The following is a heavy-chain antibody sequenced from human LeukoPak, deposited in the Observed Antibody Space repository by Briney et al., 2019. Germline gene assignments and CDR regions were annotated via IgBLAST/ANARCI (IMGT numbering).Heavy chain of an antibody. CDR3: ARDRGYCSSTSCYSYFDY. CDR1: GYSISSGYY. V-gene: IGHV4-38-2*02. D-gene: IGHD2-2*01. Sequence: SETLSLTCAVSGYSISSGYYWGWIRQPPGKGLEWIGSIYHSGSTYYNPSLKSRVTISVDTSKNQFSLKLSSVTAADTAVYYCARDRGYCSSTSCYSYFDYWGQGTLVTVSS. J-gene: IGHJ4*02. CDR2: IYHSGST.